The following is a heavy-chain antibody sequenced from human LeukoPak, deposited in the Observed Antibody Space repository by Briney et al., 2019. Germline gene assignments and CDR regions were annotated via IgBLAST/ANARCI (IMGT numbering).Heavy chain of an antibody. CDR3: ARGHYDFWSGYYSGHDAFDI. D-gene: IGHD3-3*01. J-gene: IGHJ3*02. Sequence: PSETLSLTCTVSGASVSSYYWSWIRQPPGKGLEWIGYIYYSGSTNYNPSLKSRVTISIDTSKNQFSLKLSSVTAADTAVYYCARGHYDFWSGYYSGHDAFDIWGQGTMVTVSS. CDR1: GASVSSYY. CDR2: IYYSGST. V-gene: IGHV4-59*02.